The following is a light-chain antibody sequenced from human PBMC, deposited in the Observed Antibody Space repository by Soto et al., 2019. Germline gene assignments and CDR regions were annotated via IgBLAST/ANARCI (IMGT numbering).Light chain of an antibody. Sequence: EIVLTQSPGTLSLSPGERATLSCRASQSVSSSYLAWYQQKPGQAPRLLIYGASSRATGIPDRFSGSGSGKDFPLTNSRLEAEDFAVYYCQQYGSSPPITFGQGTRLEIK. V-gene: IGKV3-20*01. CDR2: GAS. CDR3: QQYGSSPPIT. CDR1: QSVSSSY. J-gene: IGKJ5*01.